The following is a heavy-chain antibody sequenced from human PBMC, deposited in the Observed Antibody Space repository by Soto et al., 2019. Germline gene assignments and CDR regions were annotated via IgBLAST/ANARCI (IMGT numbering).Heavy chain of an antibody. D-gene: IGHD6-13*01. CDR2: IYYSGST. CDR3: ARFSRQQPRDY. CDR1: GGSISSSSYY. Sequence: SETLSLTCTVSGGSISSSSYYWGWIRQPPGKGLEWIGSIYYSGSTYYNPSLKSRVTISVDTSKNQFSLKLSSVTAADTAVYYCARFSRQQPRDYWGQGTLVTVSS. V-gene: IGHV4-39*01. J-gene: IGHJ4*02.